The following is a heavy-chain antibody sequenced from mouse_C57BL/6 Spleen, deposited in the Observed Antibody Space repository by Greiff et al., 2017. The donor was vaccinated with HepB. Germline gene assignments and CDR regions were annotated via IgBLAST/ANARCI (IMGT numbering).Heavy chain of an antibody. CDR2: ISRGSSTI. D-gene: IGHD1-1*01. Sequence: EVQLVESGGGLVKPGGSLTLSCAASGFTFSDYGMHWVRQAPEKGLEWVAYISRGSSTIYYADTVKGRFTISRDHAKNTLFLQMTSLRSEDTAMYYCARSHRGSSYYYAMDYWGQGTSVTVSS. J-gene: IGHJ4*01. CDR1: GFTFSDYG. V-gene: IGHV5-17*01. CDR3: ARSHRGSSYYYAMDY.